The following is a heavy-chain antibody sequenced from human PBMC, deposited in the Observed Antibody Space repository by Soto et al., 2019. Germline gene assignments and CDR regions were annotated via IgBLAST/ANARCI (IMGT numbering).Heavy chain of an antibody. V-gene: IGHV4-59*01. D-gene: IGHD6-19*01. Sequence: SETLSLTWTVSAPPTSANYWSWIRQIPGKGLAWIGYIYDTGTTNYSPSLRSRVTMSVDRSKNQFSLALTSVPAADTAVYYCARYRRGTGWYYLDYWGQGTLVTVS. CDR1: APPTSANY. CDR3: ARYRRGTGWYYLDY. CDR2: IYDTGTT. J-gene: IGHJ4*02.